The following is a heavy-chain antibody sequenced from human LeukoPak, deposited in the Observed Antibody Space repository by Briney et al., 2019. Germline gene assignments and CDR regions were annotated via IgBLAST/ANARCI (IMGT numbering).Heavy chain of an antibody. D-gene: IGHD3-16*01. J-gene: IGHJ6*02. Sequence: TGGSLRLSCAASGFIFGKYWMSWVRQAPGKGLEWVANIKLDGSEKNYVDSVKGRFTISRDNTKNSLYLQMNSLRAEDTAVYFCARGGGLDVWGQGATVTVSS. CDR2: IKLDGSEK. CDR3: ARGGGLDV. V-gene: IGHV3-7*03. CDR1: GFIFGKYW.